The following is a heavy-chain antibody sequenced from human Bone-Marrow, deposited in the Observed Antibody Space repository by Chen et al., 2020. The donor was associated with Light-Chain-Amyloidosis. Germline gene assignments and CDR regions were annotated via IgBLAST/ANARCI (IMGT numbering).Heavy chain of an antibody. CDR2: IIPIFVTA. Sequence: QVQLVQSGAEVKKPGSSVKVSCKASGGTFSSYAISWVRQAPGQGLEWMGGIIPIFVTANYAQKFQGRVTITADESTSTAYMELSSLRSEDTAVYYCARGAYCSGGSCYSYYYYGMDVWGQGTTVTVSS. CDR1: GGTFSSYA. D-gene: IGHD2-15*01. V-gene: IGHV1-69*01. CDR3: ARGAYCSGGSCYSYYYYGMDV. J-gene: IGHJ6*02.